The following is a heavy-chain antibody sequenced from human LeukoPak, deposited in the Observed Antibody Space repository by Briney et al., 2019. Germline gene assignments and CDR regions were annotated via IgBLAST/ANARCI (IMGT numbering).Heavy chain of an antibody. CDR2: IYTGGST. D-gene: IGHD2-21*02. CDR3: ARGCSSGDVTAADY. CDR1: GFTVSRHY. V-gene: IGHV3-66*02. J-gene: IGHJ4*02. Sequence: QPGGSLRLSCATSGFTVSRHYMSWVRQAPGKWLEWGSVIYTGGSTYYADSVKGRFTISRDNSKNTLYLQMNSLRVEDTAVYYCARGCSSGDVTAADYWGQGTLVTVSS.